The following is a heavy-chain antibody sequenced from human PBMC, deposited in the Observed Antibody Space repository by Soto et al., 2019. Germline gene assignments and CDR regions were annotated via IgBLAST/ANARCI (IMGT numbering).Heavy chain of an antibody. D-gene: IGHD5-18*01. CDR3: VGDQDVHTPMVHGNY. V-gene: IGHV3-48*02. J-gene: IGHJ4*02. CDR2: ISSSKTT. Sequence: EVQLVESGGGLVQPGESLRLSCTASGITFSSYSMNWVHQAPGKGLEWLSYISSSKTTYADSVKGRFTISRDNAKNSVYLQMNSLRDEDTAVYYCVGDQDVHTPMVHGNYWGRVTRVTVSS. CDR1: GITFSSYS.